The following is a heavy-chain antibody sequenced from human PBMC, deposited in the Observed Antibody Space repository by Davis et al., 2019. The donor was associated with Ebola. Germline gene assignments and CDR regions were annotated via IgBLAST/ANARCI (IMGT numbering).Heavy chain of an antibody. CDR1: GDSVSSNSAA. J-gene: IGHJ6*02. Sequence: MPSETLSLTCAISGDSVSSNSAAWNWIRQSPSRGLEWLGRTYYRSKWYNDYAVSVKSRITINPDTSKNQFSLQLNSATPEDTAVYYCARGVRIAARPGGYYYYGMDVWGQGTTVTVSS. CDR2: TYYRSKWYN. CDR3: ARGVRIAARPGGYYYYGMDV. V-gene: IGHV6-1*01. D-gene: IGHD6-6*01.